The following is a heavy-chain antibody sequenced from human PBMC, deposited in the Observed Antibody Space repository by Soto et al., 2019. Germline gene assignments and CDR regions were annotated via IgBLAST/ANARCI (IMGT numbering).Heavy chain of an antibody. V-gene: IGHV3-30*18. Sequence: RLSCVASGFTFSSYGMHWVRQAPGKGLEWVAIISYDGSNTYYADSVKGRFTISRDNSKNTLYLQMNSLRAEDTSVYYCAKEGGLSGSYYISSSYYFDYWGQGTLVTVSS. D-gene: IGHD1-26*01. J-gene: IGHJ4*02. CDR1: GFTFSSYG. CDR2: ISYDGSNT. CDR3: AKEGGLSGSYYISSSYYFDY.